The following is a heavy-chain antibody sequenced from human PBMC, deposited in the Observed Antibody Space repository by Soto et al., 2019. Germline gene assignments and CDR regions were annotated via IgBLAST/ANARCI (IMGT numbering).Heavy chain of an antibody. CDR2: IIPIFGTA. CDR3: AGHSSGVPGYYYGMDV. J-gene: IGHJ6*02. D-gene: IGHD3-22*01. CDR1: GGTFSSYA. V-gene: IGHV1-69*12. Sequence: QVQLVQSGAEVKKPGSSVKVSCKASGGTFSSYAISWVRQAPGQGLEWMGGIIPIFGTADYAQKVQGRVTITADESTSTAYMELSRLRAEDTAVYYCAGHSSGVPGYYYGMDVWGQGTTVTVSS.